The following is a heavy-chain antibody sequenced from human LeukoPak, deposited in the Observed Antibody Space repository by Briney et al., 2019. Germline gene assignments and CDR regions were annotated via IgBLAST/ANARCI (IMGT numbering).Heavy chain of an antibody. D-gene: IGHD5-24*01. V-gene: IGHV4-59*01. CDR2: IYYSGST. CDR1: DGSINSYY. CDR3: ARDDERDGYFDY. Sequence: SETLSLTCSVSDGSINSYYCSWIRQPPGKGLEWIGYIYYSGSTNYNPSLKSRVTISVDTSKNQFSLKLSSVTAADTAVYYCARDDERDGYFDYWGQGTLVTVSS. J-gene: IGHJ4*02.